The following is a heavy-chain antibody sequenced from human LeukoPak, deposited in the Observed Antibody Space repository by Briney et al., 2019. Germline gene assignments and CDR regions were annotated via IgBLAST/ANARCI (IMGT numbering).Heavy chain of an antibody. CDR2: ISYDGSDK. J-gene: IGHJ4*02. D-gene: IGHD6-19*01. Sequence: GGSLRLSCAASGFTFSSYTMHWVRQAPGKGLKYVAVISYDGSDKYYADSVKGRFTISRDNSKNRLYLQMNNLRAEDTAVYYCARDRIIIAVAGPPDYWGQGTLVTVSS. CDR1: GFTFSSYT. V-gene: IGHV3-30-3*01. CDR3: ARDRIIIAVAGPPDY.